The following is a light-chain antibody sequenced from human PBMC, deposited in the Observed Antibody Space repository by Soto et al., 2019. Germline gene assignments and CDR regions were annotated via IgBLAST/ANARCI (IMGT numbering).Light chain of an antibody. Sequence: EIVLTQSPGTLSLSPGERATLSCRASQSFSSLYLAWYQQKPGQAPRLLIYGASTRATGIPDRFSGSGSVTDFTLTISRLEPEDFAVYYCQQYGSSPPYTFGQGTRLEIK. CDR3: QQYGSSPPYT. CDR1: QSFSSLY. J-gene: IGKJ2*01. V-gene: IGKV3-20*01. CDR2: GAS.